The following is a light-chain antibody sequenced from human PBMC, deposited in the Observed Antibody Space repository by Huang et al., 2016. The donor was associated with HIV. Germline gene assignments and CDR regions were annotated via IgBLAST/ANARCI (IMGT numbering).Light chain of an antibody. CDR2: AAS. CDR3: QQSYNAPRT. J-gene: IGKJ1*01. Sequence: DIQMTQSPSSLSAFVGDKGTITCRASENIRKYLNWYQQKPGKAPNLLLYAASSLQSGVPSRFSGSGTGTDFNITSNSLQPEDYATYFCQQSYNAPRTFGQGTKVEIK. CDR1: ENIRKY. V-gene: IGKV1-39*01.